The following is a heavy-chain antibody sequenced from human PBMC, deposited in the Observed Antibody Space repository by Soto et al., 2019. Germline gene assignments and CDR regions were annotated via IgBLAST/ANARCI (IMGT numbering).Heavy chain of an antibody. V-gene: IGHV2-5*02. J-gene: IGHJ4*02. D-gene: IGHD6-19*01. CDR1: GFSLSTRLVG. CDR3: AHRQLYNGAWNQGTFDY. Sequence: QITLKESGPTLVKPTQTLTLTCTFSGFSLSTRLVGVGWIRQPPGQALEWLALIYWDDDKRYNPSLKSRLTIPKDTSKNQVVLTMTNMDPVDTATYYCAHRQLYNGAWNQGTFDYWGQGALVTVSS. CDR2: IYWDDDK.